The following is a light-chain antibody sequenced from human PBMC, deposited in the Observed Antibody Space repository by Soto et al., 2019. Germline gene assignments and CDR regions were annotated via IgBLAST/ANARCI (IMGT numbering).Light chain of an antibody. V-gene: IGLV2-14*01. Sequence: QSALTQPASVSGSPGQSITISCTGTSSEVGGYNYVSWYQQHPGKAPKLMIYEVSNRPSGVSNRFSGSKSGNTASLTISGLQAEDEADYYCSSYTSSSLVVFGGGTKVTVL. CDR1: SSEVGGYNY. J-gene: IGLJ2*01. CDR2: EVS. CDR3: SSYTSSSLVV.